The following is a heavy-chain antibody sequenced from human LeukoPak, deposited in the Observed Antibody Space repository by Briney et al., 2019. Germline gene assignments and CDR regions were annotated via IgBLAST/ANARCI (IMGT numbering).Heavy chain of an antibody. Sequence: KPSETLSLTCTVSGGSISSYYWSWIRQPAGKGLEWIGRIYTSGSTNYNPSLQSRVTMSVDTSKNQFSLRLNSVTAADTAIYYCGKSPPRLIGHWFDPWGQGNPVNGSS. CDR2: IYTSGST. CDR1: GGSISSYY. CDR3: GKSPPRLIGHWFDP. J-gene: IGHJ5*02. D-gene: IGHD5-12*01. V-gene: IGHV4-4*07.